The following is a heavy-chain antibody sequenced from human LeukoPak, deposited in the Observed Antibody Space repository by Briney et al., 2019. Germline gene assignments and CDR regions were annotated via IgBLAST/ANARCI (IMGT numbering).Heavy chain of an antibody. CDR3: ARGGGAYYYDNSGYYRLGFDY. D-gene: IGHD3-22*01. CDR2: MNFNSGNA. CDR1: GGTFSSYA. V-gene: IGHV1-8*02. J-gene: IGHJ4*02. Sequence: ASVKVSCKASGGTFSSYAISWVRQAPGLGLEWMGWMNFNSGNAGYAQKFQGRVTMTRNTSISTAYMELSSLRSEDTAVYYCARGGGAYYYDNSGYYRLGFDYWGQGTLVTVSS.